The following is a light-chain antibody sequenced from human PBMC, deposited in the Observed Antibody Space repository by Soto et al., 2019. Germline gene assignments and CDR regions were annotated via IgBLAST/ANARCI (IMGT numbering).Light chain of an antibody. CDR3: QQCNNWPLT. J-gene: IGKJ4*01. V-gene: IGKV3-11*01. CDR2: DAS. Sequence: EIVLTQSPGTLSLSPGERATLYCRASQSVGTCLAWYQQKPGQAPRLLIYDASNRATGIPARFSGSGSGTDFTLTVSNLESEDFAVYYCQQCNNWPLTFGGGTKVDIK. CDR1: QSVGTC.